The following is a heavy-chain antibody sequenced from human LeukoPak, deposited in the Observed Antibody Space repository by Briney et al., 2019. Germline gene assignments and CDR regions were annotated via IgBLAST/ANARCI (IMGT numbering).Heavy chain of an antibody. Sequence: GGSLRLSCAASGFTFSSYGMHWVRQAPGKGLEWVAVISYDGSNKYYADSVKGRFTISRDNPKNTLYLQMNSLRAEDTAVYYCGRELGFDYWGQGTLVTVSS. CDR2: ISYDGSNK. CDR1: GFTFSSYG. V-gene: IGHV3-30*03. CDR3: GRELGFDY. D-gene: IGHD7-27*01. J-gene: IGHJ4*02.